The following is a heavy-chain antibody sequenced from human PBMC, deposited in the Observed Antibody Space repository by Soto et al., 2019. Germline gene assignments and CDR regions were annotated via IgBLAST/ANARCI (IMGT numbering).Heavy chain of an antibody. V-gene: IGHV3-48*01. CDR3: ARIASWFGELLPDY. CDR2: ISSSSSTI. D-gene: IGHD3-10*01. Sequence: SLRLSCAASGFTFSSYSMNWVRQAPGKGLEWVSYISSSSSTIYYADSVKGRFTISRDNAKNSLYLQMNSLRAEDTAVYYCARIASWFGELLPDYWGQGTLVTVSS. CDR1: GFTFSSYS. J-gene: IGHJ4*02.